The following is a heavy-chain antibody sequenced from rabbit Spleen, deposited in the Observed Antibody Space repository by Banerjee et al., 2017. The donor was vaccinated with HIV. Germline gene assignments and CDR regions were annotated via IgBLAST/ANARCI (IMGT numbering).Heavy chain of an antibody. Sequence: QLVESGGGLVQPGGSLKLSCKASGFTLSTYYMNWVRQAPGKGLEWIGYIDPVFGIAVYASWVNGQFTISRDNAQNTLYLQLNSLTAADTATYFCVREVYHILGLWGPGTLVTVS. CDR2: IDPVFGIA. CDR1: GFTLSTYY. J-gene: IGHJ4*01. D-gene: IGHD1-1*01. V-gene: IGHV1S7*01. CDR3: VREVYHILGL.